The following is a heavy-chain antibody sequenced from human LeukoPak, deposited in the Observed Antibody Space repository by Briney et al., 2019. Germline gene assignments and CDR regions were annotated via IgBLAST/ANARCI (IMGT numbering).Heavy chain of an antibody. J-gene: IGHJ4*02. CDR1: GFTFSNNA. CDR3: AKRSVSGTYFFDF. D-gene: IGHD1-26*01. CDR2: ISGSAIST. V-gene: IGHV3-23*01. Sequence: GSLRLSCAASGFTFSNNAMSWVRLAPGKGLEWVSSISGSAISTLYADSVKGRFTISRDNSKNTLYLQMDSLRAEDTAVYYCAKRSVSGTYFFDFWGQGALVTVSS.